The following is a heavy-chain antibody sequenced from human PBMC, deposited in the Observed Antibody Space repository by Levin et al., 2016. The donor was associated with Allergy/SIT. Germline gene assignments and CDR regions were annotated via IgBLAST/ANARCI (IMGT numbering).Heavy chain of an antibody. J-gene: IGHJ6*02. CDR3: ASGDIVATITDYYGMDV. D-gene: IGHD5-12*01. CDR1: GGSFSGYY. V-gene: IGHV4-34*01. Sequence: SETLSLTCAVYGGSFSGYYWSWIRQPPGKGLEWIGEINHSGSTNYNPSLKSRVTISVDTSKNQFSLKLSSVTAADTAVYYCASGDIVATITDYYGMDVWGQGTLVTVSS. CDR2: INHSGST.